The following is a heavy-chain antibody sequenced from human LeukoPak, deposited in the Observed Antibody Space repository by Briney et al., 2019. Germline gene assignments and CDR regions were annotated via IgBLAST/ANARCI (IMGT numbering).Heavy chain of an antibody. Sequence: GGSLRLSCAASGFTFSRYGMHWVRQAPGKGLEWVALISNDGIYYADSVKGRFTISRDNSKNTLYLQMNRLRAEDTAVYYCARDHSGSGSAFDYWGQGTLVTVSS. D-gene: IGHD3-10*01. CDR2: ISNDGI. CDR3: ARDHSGSGSAFDY. V-gene: IGHV3-30-3*01. CDR1: GFTFSRYG. J-gene: IGHJ4*02.